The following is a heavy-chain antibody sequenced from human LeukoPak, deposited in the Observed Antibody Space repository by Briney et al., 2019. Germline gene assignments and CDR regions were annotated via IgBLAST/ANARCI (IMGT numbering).Heavy chain of an antibody. V-gene: IGHV3-49*04. CDR1: GFTFGDYA. CDR2: IRSKTHGGTT. J-gene: IGHJ3*02. CDR3: ARDWDLWGGHAFDI. Sequence: GGSLRLSYTASGFTFGDYAMSWVRQAPGKGLEWVGFIRSKTHGGTTEFAAPVKDRFSISRDDSKRIAYLQMNSLRAEDTAVYYCARDWDLWGGHAFDIWGQGTMVTVSS. D-gene: IGHD1-26*01.